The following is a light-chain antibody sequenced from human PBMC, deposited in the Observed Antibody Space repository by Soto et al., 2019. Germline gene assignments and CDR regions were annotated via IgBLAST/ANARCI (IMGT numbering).Light chain of an antibody. J-gene: IGLJ2*01. CDR1: SRDVGGYNY. CDR2: DVS. CDR3: SSYTSSLVV. Sequence: QSALIQPASVSGSPGQSITISCTGTSRDVGGYNYVSWYQQHPGKAPKLMIYDVSNRPSGVSNRFSGSKSGNTASLTISGLKAEDEADYYCSSYTSSLVVFGGGTKLTVL. V-gene: IGLV2-14*01.